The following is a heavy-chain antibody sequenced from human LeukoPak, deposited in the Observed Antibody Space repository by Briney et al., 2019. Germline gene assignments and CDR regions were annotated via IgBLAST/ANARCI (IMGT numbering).Heavy chain of an antibody. CDR2: ISGSGGST. D-gene: IGHD3-10*01. CDR1: GFTFSSYA. CDR3: ANTRITMVRGVIENFDY. V-gene: IGHV3-23*01. J-gene: IGHJ4*02. Sequence: GGSLRLSCAASGFTFSSYAMSWVRQAPGKGLEWVSAISGSGGSTYYADSVKGRFTISRDNSKNTLYLQMNSPRAEDTAVYYCANTRITMVRGVIENFDYWGQGTLVTVSS.